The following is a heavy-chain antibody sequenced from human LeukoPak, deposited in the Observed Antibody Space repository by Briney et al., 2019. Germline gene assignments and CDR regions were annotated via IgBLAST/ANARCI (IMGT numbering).Heavy chain of an antibody. CDR1: GFTFSSYS. D-gene: IGHD3-9*01. Sequence: GGSLRLSCAASGFTFSSYSMNWVRQAPGKGLEWVSSISSSSSYIYYADSVKGRFTISRDNAKNSLYLQMNSLRAEDTAVYYCAGSLTIDYDILTGYYYYYYMDVWGKGTAVTVSS. CDR2: ISSSSSYI. V-gene: IGHV3-21*04. CDR3: AGSLTIDYDILTGYYYYYYMDV. J-gene: IGHJ6*03.